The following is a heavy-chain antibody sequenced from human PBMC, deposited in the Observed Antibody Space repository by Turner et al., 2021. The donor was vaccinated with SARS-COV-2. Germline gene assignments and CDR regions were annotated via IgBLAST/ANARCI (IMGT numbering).Heavy chain of an antibody. D-gene: IGHD6-13*01. CDR3: AKGIAAAGTMGS. V-gene: IGHV3-30*18. CDR2: ISYDGSNK. CDR1: GFTFSSYA. J-gene: IGHJ5*02. Sequence: VQLLESGGGLVQPGGSLRLSCAASGFTFSSYAMSWVRQAPGKGLEWVAVISYDGSNKYYADSVKGRFTISRDNSKNTLYLQMNSLRAEDTAVYYCAKGIAAAGTMGSWGQGTLVTVSS.